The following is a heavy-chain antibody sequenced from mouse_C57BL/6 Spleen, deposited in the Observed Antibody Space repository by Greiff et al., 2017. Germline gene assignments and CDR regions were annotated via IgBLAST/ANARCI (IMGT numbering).Heavy chain of an antibody. Sequence: VQLQQSGAELARPGASVKLSCKASGYTFTSYGISWVKQRTGQGLEWIGEIYPRSGNTYYNEKFKGKATLTADKSSSTAYMELRSLTSEDSAVYFCASSTEGFAYWGQGTLVTVSA. CDR3: ASSTEGFAY. J-gene: IGHJ3*01. CDR1: GYTFTSYG. V-gene: IGHV1-81*01. D-gene: IGHD1-1*01. CDR2: IYPRSGNT.